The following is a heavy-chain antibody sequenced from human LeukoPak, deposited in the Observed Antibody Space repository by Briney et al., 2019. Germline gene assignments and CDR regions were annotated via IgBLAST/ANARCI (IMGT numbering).Heavy chain of an antibody. Sequence: GGSLRLSCAASGFTFSSYWMHWVRQAPGKGLVWVSRINSDGSSTSYADSVKGRFTISRDNAKNTLYPQMNSLRAEDTAVYYCARNPTYDFWSARAGYYYYYYYMDVWGKGTTVTVSS. J-gene: IGHJ6*03. CDR2: INSDGSST. D-gene: IGHD3-3*01. CDR1: GFTFSSYW. V-gene: IGHV3-74*01. CDR3: ARNPTYDFWSARAGYYYYYYYMDV.